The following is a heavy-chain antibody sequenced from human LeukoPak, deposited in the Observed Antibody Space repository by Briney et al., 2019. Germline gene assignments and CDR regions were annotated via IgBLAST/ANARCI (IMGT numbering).Heavy chain of an antibody. CDR3: VRGSHLYYYYMDV. CDR2: INHSGST. D-gene: IGHD2-15*01. CDR1: GGSFSGYY. V-gene: IGHV4-34*01. Sequence: PSETLSLTCAVYGGSFSGYYWSWIRQPPGKGLEWIGEINHSGSTNYNPSLKSRVTISVDTSKNQFSLKLSSVTAADTAVYYCVRGSHLYYYYMDVWGKETTVTVSS. J-gene: IGHJ6*03.